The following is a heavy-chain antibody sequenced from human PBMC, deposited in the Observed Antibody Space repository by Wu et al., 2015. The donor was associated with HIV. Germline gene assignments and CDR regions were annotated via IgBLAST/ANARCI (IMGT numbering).Heavy chain of an antibody. J-gene: IGHJ3*02. CDR3: ASSMITFGGVIARENAFDI. CDR1: NYTFTSYG. Sequence: QVQLVQSGAEVKKPGASVKVSCKASNYTFTSYGISWVRQAPRQGLEWMGWISAYNGNTNYAQKLQGRVTMTTDTSTSTAYMQLRSLRSDDTAVYYCASSMITFGGVIARENAFDIWGQGTMVTVSS. CDR2: ISAYNGNT. D-gene: IGHD3-16*02. V-gene: IGHV1-18*01.